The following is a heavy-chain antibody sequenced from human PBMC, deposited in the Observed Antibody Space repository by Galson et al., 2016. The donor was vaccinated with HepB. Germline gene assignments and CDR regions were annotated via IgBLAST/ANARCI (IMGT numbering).Heavy chain of an antibody. Sequence: SLRLSCAASGFTFSSFGMHWVRQAPGRGLEWVAVIWYDGSHEFYADSVKGRFTISRDKSKNTPYLQMNSLRAEDTGMYYCARDLNDGYSSTWYPDYWGQGTLVTVSS. J-gene: IGHJ4*02. CDR3: ARDLNDGYSSTWYPDY. CDR2: IWYDGSHE. D-gene: IGHD6-13*01. V-gene: IGHV3-33*01. CDR1: GFTFSSFG.